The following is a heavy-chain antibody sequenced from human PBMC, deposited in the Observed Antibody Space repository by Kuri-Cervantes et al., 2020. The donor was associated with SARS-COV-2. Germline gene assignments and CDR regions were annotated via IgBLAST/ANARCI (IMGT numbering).Heavy chain of an antibody. CDR1: GFTFSSYA. CDR2: ISGSGGST. D-gene: IGHD2-21*01. J-gene: IGHJ6*01. V-gene: IGHV3-23*01. Sequence: GESLKISCAASGFTFSSYAMSWVRQAPGKGLEWVSAISGSGGSTYYADSVKGRFTISRDNSKNTLYLQMNSLRAEDTAVYYCAKVAQLTYCGGDCYFYYYYGMDVWGQGNTVT. CDR3: AKVAQLTYCGGDCYFYYYYGMDV.